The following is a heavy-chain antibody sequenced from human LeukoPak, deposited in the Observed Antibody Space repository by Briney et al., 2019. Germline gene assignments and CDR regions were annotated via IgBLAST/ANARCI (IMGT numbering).Heavy chain of an antibody. CDR2: INSDGSST. V-gene: IGHV3-74*01. Sequence: GGSLRLSCAASGFTFSSYAMSWVRQAPGKGLEWVSSINSDGSSTSYADSVKGRFTISRDNAKNTLYLQMNSLRAEDTAVYYCARDRGVLRYFDRVPSGGYYFDYWGQGTLVTVSS. CDR3: ARDRGVLRYFDRVPSGGYYFDY. CDR1: GFTFSSYA. D-gene: IGHD3-9*01. J-gene: IGHJ4*02.